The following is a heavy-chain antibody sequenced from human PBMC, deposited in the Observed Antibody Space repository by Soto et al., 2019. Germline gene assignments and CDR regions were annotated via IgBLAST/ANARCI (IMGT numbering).Heavy chain of an antibody. V-gene: IGHV4-39*01. CDR3: ARHGIAVADPYYYYGIDV. Sequence: QLQLQESGPGLVKPSETLSLTCTVSGGSISSSSYYWGWIRQPPGKGLEWIGSIYYSGSTYYNPSLKSRVTISVDTSKNQFSLKLSSVTAADTAVYYCARHGIAVADPYYYYGIDVWCQGTTVTVSS. D-gene: IGHD6-19*01. CDR1: GGSISSSSYY. CDR2: IYYSGST. J-gene: IGHJ6*01.